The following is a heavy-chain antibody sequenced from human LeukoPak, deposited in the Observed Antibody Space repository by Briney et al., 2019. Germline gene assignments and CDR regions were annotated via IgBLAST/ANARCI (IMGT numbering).Heavy chain of an antibody. Sequence: GRSLRLSCAASGFTFSSYGMHWVRQAPGKGLEWVAVIWYDGSNKYYADSVKGRFTISRDNSKNTLYLQMNSLRAEDTAVYYCAKGPKTTYYDYVWGSYRYSSYWGQGTLVTVSS. CDR2: IWYDGSNK. J-gene: IGHJ4*02. CDR3: AKGPKTTYYDYVWGSYRYSSY. CDR1: GFTFSSYG. D-gene: IGHD3-16*02. V-gene: IGHV3-33*06.